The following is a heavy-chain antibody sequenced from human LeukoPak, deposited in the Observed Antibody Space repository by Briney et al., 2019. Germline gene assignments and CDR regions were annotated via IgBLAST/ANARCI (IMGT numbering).Heavy chain of an antibody. D-gene: IGHD6-13*01. CDR2: IKSKTDGGTA. CDR1: GFTFTNAW. Sequence: PGGSLRLSCAASGFTFTNAWMTWVRQAPGKGLEWIGRIKSKTDGGTADYAAPVKGRFTISRDDSTNSLYLQMNSLKTEDTAVYYCARGHSSSWRDFDYWGQGTLVTVSS. CDR3: ARGHSSSWRDFDY. V-gene: IGHV3-15*01. J-gene: IGHJ4*02.